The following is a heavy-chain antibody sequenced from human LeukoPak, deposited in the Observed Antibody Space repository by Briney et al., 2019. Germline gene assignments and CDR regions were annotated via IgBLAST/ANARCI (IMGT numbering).Heavy chain of an antibody. CDR2: ISAYNGNT. Sequence: ASVKVSCKASGYTFTSYGISWVRQAPGQGLEWMGWISAYNGNTNYAQKLQGRVTMTTDTSTSTAYMELRSLRSDNTAVYYCARGRSPYSSGWYGRNFDYWGREPWSPSPQ. D-gene: IGHD6-19*01. CDR3: ARGRSPYSSGWYGRNFDY. CDR1: GYTFTSYG. V-gene: IGHV1-18*01. J-gene: IGHJ4*02.